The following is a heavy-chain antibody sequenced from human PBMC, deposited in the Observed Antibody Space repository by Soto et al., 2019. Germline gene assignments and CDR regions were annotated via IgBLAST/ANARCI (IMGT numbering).Heavy chain of an antibody. D-gene: IGHD6-6*01. J-gene: IGHJ4*02. V-gene: IGHV1-69*12. CDR2: IIPIFRTT. CDR1: GVAVSDFA. CDR3: ASPPGARSHYFHY. Sequence: QVHLVQSGPEVTKPGSSVRVSCKASGVAVSDFAINWVRQAPGQGLEWMGGIIPIFRTTNDAPRGPGRVTPTADDSTGTAYMALTSLRSDDTAVYYCASPPGARSHYFHYWGQGTLIIVSS.